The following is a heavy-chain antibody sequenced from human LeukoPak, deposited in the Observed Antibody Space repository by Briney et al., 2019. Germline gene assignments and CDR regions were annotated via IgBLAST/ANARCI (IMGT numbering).Heavy chain of an antibody. Sequence: KASETLSLTCTVSGGSISSGSYYWSWVRQPAGKGLEWIGRIYTSGSTNYNPSLKSRVTISIDTSKNQFSLRLNSMTAADTAVYYCARGFYGSGSYKKKYYFDYWGQGTLVTVSS. CDR3: ARGFYGSGSYKKKYYFDY. CDR2: IYTSGST. D-gene: IGHD3-10*01. J-gene: IGHJ4*02. V-gene: IGHV4-61*02. CDR1: GGSISSGSYY.